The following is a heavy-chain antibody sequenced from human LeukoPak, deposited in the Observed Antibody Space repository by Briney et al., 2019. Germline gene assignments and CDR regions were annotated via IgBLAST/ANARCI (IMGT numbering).Heavy chain of an antibody. D-gene: IGHD3-10*01. CDR1: GFTFSSYW. CDR2: TNSDGSST. CDR3: ARATMVRGVIIKVYWYFDL. J-gene: IGHJ2*01. V-gene: IGHV3-74*01. Sequence: QPGGSLRLSCAASGFTFSSYWTHWVRQAPGKGLVWVSRTNSDGSSTNYADSVKGRFTISRDNAKNTLYLQMNSLRAEDTAVYYCARATMVRGVIIKVYWYFDLWGRGTLVTVSS.